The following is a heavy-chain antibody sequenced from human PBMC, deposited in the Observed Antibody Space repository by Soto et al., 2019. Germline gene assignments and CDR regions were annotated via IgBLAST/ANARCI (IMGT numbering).Heavy chain of an antibody. CDR1: GFTFSSYS. CDR3: ARDTEGPAPFDY. CDR2: ISSSSSYI. V-gene: IGHV3-21*01. Sequence: GGSLRLSCAASGFTFSSYSMNWVRQAPGKGLEWVSSISSSSSYIYYADSVKGRFTISRDNAKNSLYLQMNSLRAEDTAVYDCARDTEGPAPFDYWGQGTLVTVSS. J-gene: IGHJ4*02.